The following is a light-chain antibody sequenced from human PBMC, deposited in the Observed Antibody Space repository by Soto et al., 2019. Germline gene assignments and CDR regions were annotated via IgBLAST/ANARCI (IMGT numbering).Light chain of an antibody. CDR3: SSYTSSSTPL. Sequence: QSALTQPASVSGSPGQSITISCTGTSSDVGGYNYVSWYQQHPGKAPKLMIYEVSNRPSGVSNRFSGSKSGNTASLTISGRQADDEADYYCSSYTSSSTPLFGGGTKLTVL. V-gene: IGLV2-14*01. CDR1: SSDVGGYNY. J-gene: IGLJ2*01. CDR2: EVS.